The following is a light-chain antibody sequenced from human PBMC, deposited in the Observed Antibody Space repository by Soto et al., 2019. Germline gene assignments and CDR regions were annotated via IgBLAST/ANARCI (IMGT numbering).Light chain of an antibody. J-gene: IGKJ4*01. CDR1: QGISSY. CDR3: QQLNSSPPQLT. V-gene: IGKV1-9*01. CDR2: AAS. Sequence: IQLTQSPSSLSASVGDRVTITCRASQGISSYLAWYQQKTGKAPKLLIYAASTLQSGVPSRFSGSGSGTDFTLTISSLQPEDFATYYCQQLNSSPPQLTFGGETKVEIK.